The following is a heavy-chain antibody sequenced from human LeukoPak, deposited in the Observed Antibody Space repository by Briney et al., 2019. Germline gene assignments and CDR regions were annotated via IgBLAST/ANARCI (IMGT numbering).Heavy chain of an antibody. Sequence: PGGSLRLSCAASGFTVSSHYMSWVRQAPGQGLEWVSVIYSGGGTYYADSVRGRFTISRDNSKNTLYLQMNSLRAEDTAVYYCAKDRGGSSRPNWFDPWGQGTLVTVSS. CDR3: AKDRGGSSRPNWFDP. CDR2: IYSGGGT. CDR1: GFTVSSHY. J-gene: IGHJ5*02. D-gene: IGHD1-26*01. V-gene: IGHV3-53*01.